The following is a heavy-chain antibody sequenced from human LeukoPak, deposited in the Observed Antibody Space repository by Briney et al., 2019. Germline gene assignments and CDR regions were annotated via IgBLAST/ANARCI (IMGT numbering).Heavy chain of an antibody. CDR1: GYTFTGYY. CDR3: ARDYSSSSAYYYYYYMDV. CDR2: INPNSGGT. Sequence: ASVKVSCKASGYTFTGYYMHWVRQAPGQGLEWMEWINPNSGGTNYAQKFQGRVTMTRDTSISTAYMELSRLRSDDTAVYYCARDYSSSSAYYYYYYMDVWGKGTTVTVSS. J-gene: IGHJ6*03. D-gene: IGHD6-6*01. V-gene: IGHV1-2*02.